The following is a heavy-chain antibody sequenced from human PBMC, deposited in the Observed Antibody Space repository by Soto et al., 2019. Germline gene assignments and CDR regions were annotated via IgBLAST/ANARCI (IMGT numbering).Heavy chain of an antibody. J-gene: IGHJ6*02. CDR2: IDPSDSYT. CDR1: GYSFTSYW. V-gene: IGHV5-10-1*01. Sequence: GESLKISCKGSGYSFTSYWISWVRQMPGKGLEWMGRIDPSDSYTNYSPSFQGHVTISADKSISTAYLQWSSLKASDTAMYYCASPDTAMVKGYYGMDVWGQGTKVTVSS. D-gene: IGHD5-18*01. CDR3: ASPDTAMVKGYYGMDV.